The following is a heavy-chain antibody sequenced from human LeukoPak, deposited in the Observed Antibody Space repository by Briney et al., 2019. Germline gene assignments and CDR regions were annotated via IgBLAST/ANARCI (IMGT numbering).Heavy chain of an antibody. CDR1: GYTFTSYW. V-gene: IGHV5-51*01. J-gene: IGHJ6*03. Sequence: GESLKISCKGFGYTFTSYWIGWVRQMPGKGLEWMGIIYPDDSDITYSPSFQGQVTISADMSISTAYLQWTSLKASDSATYYCARRGGVGYYYYTDVWGKGTTVIVSS. CDR3: ARRGGVGYYYYTDV. CDR2: IYPDDSDI. D-gene: IGHD3-16*01.